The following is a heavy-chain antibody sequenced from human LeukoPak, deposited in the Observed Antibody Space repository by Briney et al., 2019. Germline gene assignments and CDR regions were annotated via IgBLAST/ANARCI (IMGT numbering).Heavy chain of an antibody. CDR1: GFPLSTSALG. J-gene: IGHJ4*02. D-gene: IGHD6-6*01. CDR2: IYWDDDK. CDR3: ARHTEKLVLDY. Sequence: SGPTLVIPTQTLTLTCPFSGFPLSTSALGVGWILQPPGQALQWLALIYWDDDKRYSPSLKSRLTITKDTSKTQVVLTMTNMDPVDTATYYCARHTEKLVLDYWGQGTLVTVS. V-gene: IGHV2-5*02.